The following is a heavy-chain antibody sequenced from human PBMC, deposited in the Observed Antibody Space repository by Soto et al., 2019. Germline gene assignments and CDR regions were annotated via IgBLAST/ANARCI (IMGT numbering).Heavy chain of an antibody. Sequence: LRLSCAASGFTFSSYAMSWVRQAPGKGLEWVSAISGSGGSTYYADSVKGRFTISRDNSKNTLYLQMNSLRAEDTAVYYCAKDLSRRSSGRDGAFDIWGQGTMVTVSS. J-gene: IGHJ3*02. CDR3: AKDLSRRSSGRDGAFDI. V-gene: IGHV3-23*01. CDR1: GFTFSSYA. D-gene: IGHD3-22*01. CDR2: ISGSGGST.